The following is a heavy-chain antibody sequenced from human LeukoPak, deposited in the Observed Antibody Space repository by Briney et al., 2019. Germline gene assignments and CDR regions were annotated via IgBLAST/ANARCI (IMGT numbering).Heavy chain of an antibody. CDR1: GYSFTSYW. J-gene: IGHJ5*02. V-gene: IGHV5-51*01. CDR3: ARHVGSGDSSGYYFPWFDP. Sequence: GESLKISCKGSGYSFTSYWIGWVRQMPGKGLEWMGIIYPGDSDTRYSPSFQGQVTISADKSISTAYLQWSSLKASDTAMYYCARHVGSGDSSGYYFPWFDPWRQGTLVTVSS. D-gene: IGHD3-22*01. CDR2: IYPGDSDT.